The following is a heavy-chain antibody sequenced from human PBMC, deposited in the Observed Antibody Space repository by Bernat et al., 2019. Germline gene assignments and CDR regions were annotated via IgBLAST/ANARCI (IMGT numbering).Heavy chain of an antibody. CDR3: AKDGALNPTLRYFDL. CDR2: ISYDGSNK. D-gene: IGHD2-15*01. V-gene: IGHV3-30*18. CDR1: GFTFSSYV. J-gene: IGHJ2*01. Sequence: QVQLVESGGGVVQPGRSLRLSCAASGFTFSSYVMHWVRKAPGKGLEWVAVISYDGSNKYYADSVKGRFTISRDNSKNTLYLQMNSLRAEDTAVYYCAKDGALNPTLRYFDLWGRGTLVTVSS.